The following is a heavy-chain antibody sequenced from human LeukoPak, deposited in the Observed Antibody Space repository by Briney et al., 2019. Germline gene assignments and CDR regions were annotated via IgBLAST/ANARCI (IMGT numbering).Heavy chain of an antibody. J-gene: IGHJ5*02. CDR1: GGSFSGYY. CDR3: ARGKGQWLRSNWFDP. Sequence: PSETQSLIFAVYGGSFSGYYWSWIRQPPGKGLEWIGEINHSGSTNYNPSLKSRVTISVDTSKNQFSLKLGSVTAADTAVYYCARGKGQWLRSNWFDPWGQGTLVTVSS. D-gene: IGHD5-12*01. CDR2: INHSGST. V-gene: IGHV4-34*01.